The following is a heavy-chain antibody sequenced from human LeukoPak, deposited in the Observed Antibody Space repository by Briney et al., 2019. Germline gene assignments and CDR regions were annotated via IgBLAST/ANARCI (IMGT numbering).Heavy chain of an antibody. CDR1: GFTFTDYY. CDR2: IGDSGSPI. Sequence: GGSLRPSCAASGFTFTDYYMSWIRQAPGKGLEWISYIGDSGSPIYYADSVKGRFTISRDNAKNSLYLQMNNLRAEDTAVYYCARGAGPLFDPWGQGTLVTVSS. CDR3: ARGAGPLFDP. V-gene: IGHV3-11*01. J-gene: IGHJ5*02.